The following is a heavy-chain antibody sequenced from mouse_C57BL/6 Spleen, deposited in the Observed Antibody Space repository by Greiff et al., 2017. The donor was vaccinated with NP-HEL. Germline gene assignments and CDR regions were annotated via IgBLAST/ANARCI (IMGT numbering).Heavy chain of an antibody. CDR2: IDPSDSYT. V-gene: IGHV1-59*01. Sequence: QVQLQQPGAELVRPGTSVKLSCKASGYTFTSYWMHWVKQRPGQGLEWIGVIDPSDSYTNYNQKFKGKATLTVDTSSSTAYMQLSRLTSEDSAVYYCARECGLSYFDYWGKGTTLTVSS. CDR3: ARECGLSYFDY. CDR1: GYTFTSYW. D-gene: IGHD2-4*01. J-gene: IGHJ2*01.